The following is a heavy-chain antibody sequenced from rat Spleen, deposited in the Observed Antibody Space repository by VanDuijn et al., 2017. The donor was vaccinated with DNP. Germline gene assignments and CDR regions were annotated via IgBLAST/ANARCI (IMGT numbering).Heavy chain of an antibody. CDR2: ITNTGGNT. D-gene: IGHD1-4*01. CDR1: GFTFTNYA. V-gene: IGHV5S23*01. J-gene: IGHJ3*01. CDR3: TRGSSLPGYLDY. Sequence: EVQLVESGGGLVQPGRSLKLSCAASGFTFTNYAMAWVRQAPTKGLEWVASITNTGGNTYYRDSVKGRFTISRDNAKSSLYLQMDSLRSEDTATYYCTRGSSLPGYLDYWGQGTLVTVSS.